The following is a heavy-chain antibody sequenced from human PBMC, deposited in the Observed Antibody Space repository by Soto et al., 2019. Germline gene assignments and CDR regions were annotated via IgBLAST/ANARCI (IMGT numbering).Heavy chain of an antibody. Sequence: QVQLVQSGAEVKKPGSSVKVSCKASGGTFSSYAISWVRQAPGQGLEWMGGIIPIFGTANYAQKFQGRVTITADKSTSTADMGRSSLRSEDTAVYYCARGGYYETSGWFDPWGQGTLVTVSS. D-gene: IGHD3-22*01. CDR3: ARGGYYETSGWFDP. CDR2: IIPIFGTA. V-gene: IGHV1-69*06. CDR1: GGTFSSYA. J-gene: IGHJ5*02.